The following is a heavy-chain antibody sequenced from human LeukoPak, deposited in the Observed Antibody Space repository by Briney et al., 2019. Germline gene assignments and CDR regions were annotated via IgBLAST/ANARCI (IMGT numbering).Heavy chain of an antibody. CDR1: GGSFSGYY. J-gene: IGHJ4*02. Sequence: PSETLSLTCAVYGGSFSGYYWGWIRQPPGKGLEWIGEINHSGSTNYNPFLKSRVTISVDTSKNQFSLKLSSVTAADTAVYYCARGSDDYGDYKYWGQGTLVTVSS. V-gene: IGHV4-34*01. CDR3: ARGSDDYGDYKY. D-gene: IGHD4-17*01. CDR2: INHSGST.